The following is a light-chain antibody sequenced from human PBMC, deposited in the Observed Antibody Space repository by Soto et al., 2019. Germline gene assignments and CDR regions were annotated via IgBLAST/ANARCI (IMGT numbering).Light chain of an antibody. J-gene: IGLJ3*02. V-gene: IGLV4-69*01. CDR2: VNSDGSH. CDR1: SGHSSYA. CDR3: QTWGTGIRV. Sequence: QPVLTQSTSASASLGASVKLTCTLSSGHSSYAIAWHQQQPEKGPRYLMKVNSDGSHSKGDGIPDRFSGSTSGAERYLTISSLQSEDEADYYCQTWGTGIRVFGGGTQLTVL.